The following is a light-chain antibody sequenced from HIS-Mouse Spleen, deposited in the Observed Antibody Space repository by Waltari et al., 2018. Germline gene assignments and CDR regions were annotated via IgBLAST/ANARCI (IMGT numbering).Light chain of an antibody. Sequence: NFMLTQPHSVSESPGKTVTISCTRSSGSIASNYVQWYQQRPGRAPTTVIYEDNQRPSGVPDRFSGSLDSSSNSASLTISGLKTEDEADYYCQSYDSSNVVFGGGTKLTVL. CDR3: QSYDSSNVV. CDR2: EDN. CDR1: SGSIASNY. V-gene: IGLV6-57*04. J-gene: IGLJ2*01.